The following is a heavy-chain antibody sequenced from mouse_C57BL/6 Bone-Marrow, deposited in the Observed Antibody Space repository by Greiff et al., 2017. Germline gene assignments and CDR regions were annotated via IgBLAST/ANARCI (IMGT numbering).Heavy chain of an antibody. D-gene: IGHD1-1*01. CDR2: IDPNSGGT. J-gene: IGHJ4*01. CDR3: ARDTTVVATGAMDY. V-gene: IGHV1-72*01. CDR1: GYTFTSYW. Sequence: QVQLQQSGAELVKPGASVKLSCKASGYTFTSYWMHWVKQRPGRGLEWIGRIDPNSGGTKYNEKFKSKATLTVDKPSSTAYMQLSSLTSEDSAVYYCARDTTVVATGAMDYWGQGTSVTVSS.